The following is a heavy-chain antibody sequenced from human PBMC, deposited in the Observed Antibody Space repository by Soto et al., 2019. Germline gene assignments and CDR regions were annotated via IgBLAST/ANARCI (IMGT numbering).Heavy chain of an antibody. J-gene: IGHJ4*02. V-gene: IGHV4-39*02. D-gene: IGHD6-19*01. Sequence: SETLSLTCTVSGGSISSSSYYWGWIRQPPGKGLEWIGSIYYSGSTYYNPSLKSRVTISVDTSKNQFSLKLSSVTAADTAVYYCAREYSSGWYAESDYWGQGTLVTVS. CDR2: IYYSGST. CDR3: AREYSSGWYAESDY. CDR1: GGSISSSSYY.